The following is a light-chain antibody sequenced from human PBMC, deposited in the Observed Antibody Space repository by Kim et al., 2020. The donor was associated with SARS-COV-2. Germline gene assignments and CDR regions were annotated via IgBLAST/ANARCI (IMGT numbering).Light chain of an antibody. Sequence: EIVLTQSPGTLSLSPGERATLSCRASQSAANSYFAWYQQRPGQAPRLLIYGASTRAAGIPDRFSGSGSGTDLTLTISRVEPEDFAVYYCQRYGSSPMFTFGQGTKLEI. CDR2: GAS. CDR1: QSAANSY. V-gene: IGKV3-20*01. J-gene: IGKJ2*01. CDR3: QRYGSSPMFT.